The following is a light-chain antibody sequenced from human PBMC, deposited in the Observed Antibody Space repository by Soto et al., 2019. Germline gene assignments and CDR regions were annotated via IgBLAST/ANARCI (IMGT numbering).Light chain of an antibody. CDR1: TGAVTSGHY. CDR3: LLSYSGTGV. CDR2: DVN. Sequence: QTVVTQEPSLTVSPGGTVTLTCGSSTGAVTSGHYPYWFQQKPGQGPRTLIHDVNKKNPWTPVRFSGSLLGGKAALILSGAQPEDEAEYYCLLSYSGTGVFGGGTQLTVL. J-gene: IGLJ2*01. V-gene: IGLV7-46*01.